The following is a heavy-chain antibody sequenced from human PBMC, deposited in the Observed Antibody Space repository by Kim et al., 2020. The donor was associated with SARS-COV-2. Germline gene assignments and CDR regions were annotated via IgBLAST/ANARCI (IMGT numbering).Heavy chain of an antibody. J-gene: IGHJ5*02. D-gene: IGHD2-15*01. V-gene: IGHV4-38-2*02. CDR1: GYSISSGYY. CDR2: IYHSGST. CDR3: ARVWNCSGGSCYRNWFDP. Sequence: SETLSLTCTVSGYSISSGYYWGWIRQPPGKGLEWIGSIYHSGSTYYNPSLKSRVTISVDTSKNQFSLKLSSVTAADTAVYYCARVWNCSGGSCYRNWFDPWGQGTLVTVSS.